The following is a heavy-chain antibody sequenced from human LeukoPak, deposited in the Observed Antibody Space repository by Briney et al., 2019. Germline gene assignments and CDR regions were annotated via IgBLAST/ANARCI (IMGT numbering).Heavy chain of an antibody. CDR2: IIPILGIA. CDR1: GGTFSSYT. D-gene: IGHD5-12*01. J-gene: IGHJ4*02. CDR3: ARAIGGYDGWYFDY. Sequence: SVKVSCKASGGTFSSYTISRVRQAPGQGLEWMGRIIPILGIANYAQKFQGRVTITADKSTSTAYMELSSLRSEDTAVYYCARAIGGYDGWYFDYWGQGTLVTVSS. V-gene: IGHV1-69*02.